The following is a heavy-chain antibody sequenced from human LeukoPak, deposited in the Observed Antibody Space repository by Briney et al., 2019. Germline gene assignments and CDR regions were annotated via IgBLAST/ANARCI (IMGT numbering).Heavy chain of an antibody. CDR1: GFTFSSYA. D-gene: IGHD5-24*01. CDR3: AKIGRDGYNVDY. V-gene: IGHV3-23*01. CDR2: ISGSGGST. Sequence: GGSLRLSCAASGFTFSSYAMSWVRQAPGKGLEWVSAISGSGGSTYYADSVKGRFTISRGNSKKTLYLQMNSLRAEDTAVYYCAKIGRDGYNVDYWGQGTLVTVSS. J-gene: IGHJ4*02.